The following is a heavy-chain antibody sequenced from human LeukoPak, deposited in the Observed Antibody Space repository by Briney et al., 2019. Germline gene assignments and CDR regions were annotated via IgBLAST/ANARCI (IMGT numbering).Heavy chain of an antibody. CDR2: INNSGST. J-gene: IGHJ4*02. Sequence: SETLSLTCAVYGASFSDSYWSWIRQSPEKGLEWIGEINNSGSTSYSPSLNSRVIMSVDRSKNQFSLRLTSVTAADTAVYYCARGRYGPRLGNWGQGTLVTVSS. D-gene: IGHD3-16*01. CDR1: GASFSDSY. V-gene: IGHV4-34*01. CDR3: ARGRYGPRLGN.